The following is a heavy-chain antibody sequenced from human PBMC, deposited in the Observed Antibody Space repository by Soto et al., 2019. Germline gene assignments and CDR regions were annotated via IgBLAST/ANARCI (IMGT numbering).Heavy chain of an antibody. V-gene: IGHV3-30*18. Sequence: QVQLVESGGGVVQPGRSLRLSCAASGFTFSSYGMHWVRQAPGKGLEWVAVISYDGSNKYYADSVKGRFTISRDNSKNTLYLQMNSLRAEDTAVYYCAKADSGYYYYYMDVWGKGTTVTVSS. J-gene: IGHJ6*03. CDR3: AKADSGYYYYYMDV. CDR2: ISYDGSNK. D-gene: IGHD2-15*01. CDR1: GFTFSSYG.